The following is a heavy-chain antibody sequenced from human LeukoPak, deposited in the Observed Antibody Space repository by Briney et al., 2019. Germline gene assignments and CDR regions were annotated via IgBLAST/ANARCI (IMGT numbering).Heavy chain of an antibody. V-gene: IGHV1-3*04. CDR2: VKIGNDNT. J-gene: IGHJ4*02. D-gene: IGHD5-18*01. CDR3: ARGYTYGWYLDY. Sequence: GASVKVSCKASGYTLASDAIHWVRQAPGQRLEWMGWVKIGNDNTKYSQKFQGRVTFTRDTSASTVYMELSSLRSEDTAVYYCARGYTYGWYLDYWGQGTLVTVSS. CDR1: GYTLASDA.